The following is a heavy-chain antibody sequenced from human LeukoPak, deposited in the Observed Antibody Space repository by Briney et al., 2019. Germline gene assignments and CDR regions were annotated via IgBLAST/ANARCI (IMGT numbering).Heavy chain of an antibody. CDR3: ARALIVVVPAARPLDV. CDR2: INPNSGGT. V-gene: IGHV1-2*02. D-gene: IGHD2-2*01. J-gene: IGHJ6*03. CDR1: GYTFTGYY. Sequence: ASVKVSCKASGYTFTGYYMHWVRQAPGQGLEWMGWINPNSGGTNYAQKFQGRVTMTRDTSISTAYMELSRLRSDDTAVYYCARALIVVVPAARPLDVWGKGTTVTVS.